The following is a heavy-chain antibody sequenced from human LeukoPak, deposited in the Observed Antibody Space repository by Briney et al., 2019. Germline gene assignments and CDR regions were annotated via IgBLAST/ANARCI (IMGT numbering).Heavy chain of an antibody. CDR1: GFTFSGSA. CDR3: TRQSAYCSGGICYEDYFYYGMDI. J-gene: IGHJ6*02. CDR2: IRSKANTYAT. V-gene: IGHV3-73*01. Sequence: GGSLKLSCAASGFTFSGSAMHWVRQASGKGLEWVGRIRSKANTYATAYAASVKARFAISRDDSKNTVYLQMNSLKIEDTAVYYCTRQSAYCSGGICYEDYFYYGMDIWGQGTTVTVSS. D-gene: IGHD2-15*01.